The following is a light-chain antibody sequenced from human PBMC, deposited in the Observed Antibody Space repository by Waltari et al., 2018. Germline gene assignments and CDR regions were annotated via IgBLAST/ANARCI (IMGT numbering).Light chain of an antibody. CDR3: QQYQSTPREYA. V-gene: IGKV4-1*01. CDR1: QSVLDRSKTKNY. Sequence: DIVMTQSPDFLAVSLGERATINCKTSQSVLDRSKTKNYLAWYQQKPGQLPKLLIYWASTRESGVPDRFSGSGTGTDFTLTISSLQAEDVAVYYCQQYQSTPREYAFGQGTKLEI. J-gene: IGKJ2*01. CDR2: WAS.